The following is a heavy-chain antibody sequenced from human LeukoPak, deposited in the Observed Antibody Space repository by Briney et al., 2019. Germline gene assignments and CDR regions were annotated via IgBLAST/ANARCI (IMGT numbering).Heavy chain of an antibody. CDR1: GYSISSGYY. D-gene: IGHD3-16*01. CDR2: IYHSGST. V-gene: IGHV4-38-2*02. CDR3: ARRGSYYYYYMDV. Sequence: SETLSLTCTVSGYSISSGYYWGWIRQPPGKGLEWIGSIYHSGSTYYNPSLKSRVTISVDTSKNQFSLKLSSVTAADTAVYYCARRGSYYYYYMDVWGKGTTVTISS. J-gene: IGHJ6*03.